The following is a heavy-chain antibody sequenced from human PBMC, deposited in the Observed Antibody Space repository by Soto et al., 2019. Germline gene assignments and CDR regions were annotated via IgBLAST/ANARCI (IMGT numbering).Heavy chain of an antibody. V-gene: IGHV3-23*01. CDR3: AKDLRPDGVWDFDY. D-gene: IGHD4-17*01. Sequence: PGGSLRLSCAASGFTLSSSTLNRVPPAPGKGLEWVSGINSGGRTYYADSVKGRFTISRDDSKNTLYLQIISLRAEDTAVYYCAKDLRPDGVWDFDYCGQGTLVTVSS. CDR2: INSGGRT. CDR1: GFTLSSST. J-gene: IGHJ4*02.